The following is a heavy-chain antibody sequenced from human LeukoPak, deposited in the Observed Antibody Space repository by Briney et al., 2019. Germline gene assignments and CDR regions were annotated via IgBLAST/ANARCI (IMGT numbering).Heavy chain of an antibody. CDR3: ATAAEIYYYATGGI. D-gene: IGHD3-10*01. CDR1: GSTLTKLS. CDR2: FDPEADET. V-gene: IGHV1-24*01. Sequence: ASVKVSCKVFGSTLTKLSMHWVRQAPGKGLEWLGGFDPEADETVYAQNFHGRVTVTEDTSSDTTYMELSSLRSEDTAVYYCATAAEIYYYATGGIWGQGTMVTVSS. J-gene: IGHJ3*02.